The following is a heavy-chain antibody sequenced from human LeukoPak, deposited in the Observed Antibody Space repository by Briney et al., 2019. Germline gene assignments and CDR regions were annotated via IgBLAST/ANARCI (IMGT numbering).Heavy chain of an antibody. CDR2: IIPILGIA. V-gene: IGHV1-69*04. D-gene: IGHD1-26*01. CDR3: ARDSGSYYGNHFDY. Sequence: SVKVSCKASGGTFSSHGISWVRQAPGQGLEWMGRIIPILGIANYAQKFQGRVTITADKSTSTAYMELSSLRSEDTAVYYCARDSGSYYGNHFDYWGQGTLVTVSS. CDR1: GGTFSSHG. J-gene: IGHJ4*02.